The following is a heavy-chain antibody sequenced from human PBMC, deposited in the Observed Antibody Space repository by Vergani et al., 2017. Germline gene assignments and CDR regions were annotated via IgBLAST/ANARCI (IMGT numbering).Heavy chain of an antibody. J-gene: IGHJ3*02. Sequence: EVHLVESGGAVVQPGGSLRLSCVTSGFNFDDYAMHWVRQAPGKGLEWVSTLSASDRRTHYADSVKGRFTISRDNSKNTLFLHMNSLRPEDTAVYYCAKVGRSEVAGTFGAFDIWGQGTMVTVSS. CDR3: AKVGRSEVAGTFGAFDI. CDR2: LSASDRRT. D-gene: IGHD6-19*01. CDR1: GFNFDDYA. V-gene: IGHV3-23*04.